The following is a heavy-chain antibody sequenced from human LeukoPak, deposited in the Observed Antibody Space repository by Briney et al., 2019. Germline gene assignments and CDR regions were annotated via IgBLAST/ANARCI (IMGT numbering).Heavy chain of an antibody. CDR1: GFTLSSYA. CDR3: ARSLSSRFSGPRRPYYFDS. CDR2: ISSSGGST. Sequence: GGSLRLSCAASGFTLSSYAMSWVRQAPGKGLQWVSGISSSGGSTYYVDSVKGRFTISTDNSKNTLYLQMNSLRAENTAVYYCARSLSSRFSGPRRPYYFDSWGQGTLVTVSS. D-gene: IGHD3-16*02. J-gene: IGHJ4*02. V-gene: IGHV3-23*01.